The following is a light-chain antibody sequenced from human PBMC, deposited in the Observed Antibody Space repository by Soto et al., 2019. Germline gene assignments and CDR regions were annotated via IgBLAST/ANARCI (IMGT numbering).Light chain of an antibody. CDR3: QQYDNLPST. V-gene: IGKV1-33*01. CDR2: DAS. Sequence: IRMTQSPSSLSASPGDRVTITCQASQDISNYLNWYQQKPGKAPKLLIYDASNLETGVPSRFSGSGSGTDFTFTISSLQPEDIATYYCQQYDNLPSTFGGGTKVDIK. J-gene: IGKJ4*01. CDR1: QDISNY.